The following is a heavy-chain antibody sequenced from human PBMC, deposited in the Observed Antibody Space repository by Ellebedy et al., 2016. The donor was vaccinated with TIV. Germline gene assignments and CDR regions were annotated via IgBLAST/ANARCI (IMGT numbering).Heavy chain of an antibody. D-gene: IGHD6-19*01. CDR1: GYTFTGYY. J-gene: IGHJ4*02. Sequence: ASVKVSCKASGYTFTGYYMHWVRQAPGQGLEWMGWINPNSGGTNYAQKFQGRVTMTRDTSISTAYMELSRLRAEDTAVYYCARGTYSSGQFDYWGQGTLVTVSS. CDR3: ARGTYSSGQFDY. V-gene: IGHV1-2*02. CDR2: INPNSGGT.